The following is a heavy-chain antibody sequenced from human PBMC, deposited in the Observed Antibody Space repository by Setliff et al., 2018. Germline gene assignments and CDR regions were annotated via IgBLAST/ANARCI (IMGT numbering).Heavy chain of an antibody. CDR1: GFTSRGFA. Sequence: PGGSLRLSCAVSGFTSRGFARHWVRPVPGKGREWVAFIRYGGSKKYYADSVKGRFTISRDNSKNTLYLQMNSLRAEDTALYYCARDVSVISPGFDPWGQGTLVTVSS. V-gene: IGHV3-30*02. J-gene: IGHJ5*02. D-gene: IGHD2-15*01. CDR2: IRYGGSKK. CDR3: ARDVSVISPGFDP.